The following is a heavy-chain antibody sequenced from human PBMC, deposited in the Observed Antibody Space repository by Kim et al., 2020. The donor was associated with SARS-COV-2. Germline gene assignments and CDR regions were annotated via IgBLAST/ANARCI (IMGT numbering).Heavy chain of an antibody. V-gene: IGHV4-39*02. J-gene: IGHJ5*02. D-gene: IGHD1-26*01. CDR1: GGSINNSSYY. Sequence: SETLSLTCTVSGGSINNSSYYWGWIRQPPGKGLEWIGSVYYSGTTYYTPSLKSRVTISVDTSNNHFSLRLSSVTAADTAVYYCARLRSCVGCFDPWGQGT. CDR3: ARLRSCVGCFDP. CDR2: VYYSGTT.